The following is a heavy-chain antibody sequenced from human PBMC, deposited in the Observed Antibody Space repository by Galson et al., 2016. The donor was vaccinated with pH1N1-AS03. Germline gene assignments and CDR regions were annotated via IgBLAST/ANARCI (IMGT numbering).Heavy chain of an antibody. Sequence: SLRLSCAASGFTFSNAWMSWDRQAPGKGLEWVGLIKNRENGRTTDYAAPVKGRFTISRDDSKNTLYLQMNSLKTEDTAVYYCTTDDYGDYRGTGAGTNDAFDMWGQGTMVTVSS. V-gene: IGHV3-15*01. CDR1: GFTFSNAW. D-gene: IGHD4-17*01. CDR3: TTDDYGDYRGTGAGTNDAFDM. J-gene: IGHJ3*02. CDR2: IKNRENGRTT.